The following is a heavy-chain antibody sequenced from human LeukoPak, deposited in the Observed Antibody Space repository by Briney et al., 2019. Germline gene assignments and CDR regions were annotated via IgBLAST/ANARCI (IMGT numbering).Heavy chain of an antibody. CDR3: ARGRPVFDY. Sequence: PSETLSLTCAVYGGSFSGYYWSWIRQPPGEGLEWIGEINHSGSTNYNPSLKSRVTISVDTSKNQFSPNLSSVTAADTAVYYCARGRPVFDYWGQGTLVTVSS. V-gene: IGHV4-34*01. CDR1: GGSFSGYY. J-gene: IGHJ4*02. CDR2: INHSGST.